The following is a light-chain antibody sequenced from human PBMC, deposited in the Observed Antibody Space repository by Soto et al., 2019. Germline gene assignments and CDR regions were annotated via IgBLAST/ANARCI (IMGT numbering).Light chain of an antibody. V-gene: IGKV3-15*01. CDR2: GAS. CDR3: QQYNEWPET. CDR1: HNVRSS. Sequence: EIVMTQSPATLSVSPGERATLSCRASHNVRSSLAWYQQKAGQAPRLLIHGASTRATGIPGRFSGSGSGTEFTLIISSLQSEDFAVYYCQQYNEWPETFGHWTRVEIK. J-gene: IGKJ1*01.